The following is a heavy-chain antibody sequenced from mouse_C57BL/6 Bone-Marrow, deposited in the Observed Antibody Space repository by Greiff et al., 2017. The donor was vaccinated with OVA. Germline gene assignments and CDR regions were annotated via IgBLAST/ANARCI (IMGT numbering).Heavy chain of an antibody. CDR3: AREGLSFAY. J-gene: IGHJ3*01. D-gene: IGHD6-1*01. CDR1: GYTFTDYY. V-gene: IGHV1-19*01. Sequence: EVQLQQSGPVLVKPGASVKMSCKASGYTFTDYYMNWVKQSHGKSLEWIGVINPYNGGTSYNQKFKGKATLTVDKSSSTAYMELNSLTSEDSAVYYCAREGLSFAYWGQGTLVTVSA. CDR2: INPYNGGT.